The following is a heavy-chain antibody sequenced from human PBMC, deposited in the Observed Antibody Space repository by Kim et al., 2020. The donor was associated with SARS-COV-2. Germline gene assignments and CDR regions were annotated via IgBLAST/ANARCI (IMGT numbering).Heavy chain of an antibody. D-gene: IGHD6-13*01. J-gene: IGHJ4*02. V-gene: IGHV5-10-1*01. Sequence: YTNSSPSFQGHVTISADKSISTAYLQWSSLKASDTAMYYCARHEQQLVPYWGQGTLVTVSS. CDR2: YT. CDR3: ARHEQQLVPY.